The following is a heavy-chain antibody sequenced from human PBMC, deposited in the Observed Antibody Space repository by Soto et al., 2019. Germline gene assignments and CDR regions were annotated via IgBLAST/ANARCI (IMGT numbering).Heavy chain of an antibody. CDR3: ARSLTEGYCTITGCYTRPLYGMDV. J-gene: IGHJ6*02. CDR1: GYTFSGYY. V-gene: IGHV1-2*02. CDR2: INPNSGGT. D-gene: IGHD2-2*02. Sequence: ASVKVSCKASGYTFSGYYIHWLRQAPGQGLEWMGWINPNSGGTNYAQKFQGRVTVTRDTPTSTAYMELSRLTSDDAAVYYCARSLTEGYCTITGCYTRPLYGMDVWGQGTTVTVSS.